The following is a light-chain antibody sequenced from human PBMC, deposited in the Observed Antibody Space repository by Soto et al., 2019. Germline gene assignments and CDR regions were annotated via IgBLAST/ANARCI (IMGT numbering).Light chain of an antibody. Sequence: DIQLTQSPSFLSASVGDRVTITCRASQGISSYLAWYQLKPGKAPKVLIYAASTLQSGVPSRFSGSGYGTEFTLTISSLQPEDVATYYCHQLNSYPLTFGRGTKVEI. V-gene: IGKV1-9*01. CDR3: HQLNSYPLT. CDR2: AAS. CDR1: QGISSY. J-gene: IGKJ4*01.